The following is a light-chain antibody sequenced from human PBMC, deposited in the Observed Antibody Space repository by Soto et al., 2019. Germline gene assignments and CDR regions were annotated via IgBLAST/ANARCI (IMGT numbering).Light chain of an antibody. CDR2: DAS. CDR3: QHYNNWPLA. CDR1: QSISSY. J-gene: IGKJ4*01. Sequence: EMVMTQSPATLSVSPGERATLSCRASQSISSYLAWYQQKPGQAPRLLIYDASTRATGIPARFSGSGYGTEFTLTISSLQSEDFAVYYCQHYNNWPLAFGGGTKVEIK. V-gene: IGKV3-15*01.